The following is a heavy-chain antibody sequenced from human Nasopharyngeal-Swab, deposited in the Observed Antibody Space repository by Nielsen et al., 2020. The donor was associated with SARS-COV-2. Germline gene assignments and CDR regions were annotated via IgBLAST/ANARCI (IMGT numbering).Heavy chain of an antibody. CDR2: ISGSGGGT. J-gene: IGHJ4*02. CDR3: AKDKEDLRGVGSYDY. CDR1: EFTLRNYD. Sequence: GESLKISCVGSEFTLRNYDMGWVRQTPGKGLEWVSHISGSGGGTYYTDSVKGRFTISRDNSKNTLHLHMSSLRAEDTAVYYCAKDKEDLRGVGSYDYWGQGTLVTVSS. D-gene: IGHD3-10*01. V-gene: IGHV3-23*01.